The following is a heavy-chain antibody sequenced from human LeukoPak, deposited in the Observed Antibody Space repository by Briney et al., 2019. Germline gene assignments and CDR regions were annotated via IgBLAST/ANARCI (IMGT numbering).Heavy chain of an antibody. CDR3: ARSAGGYRYGYDY. J-gene: IGHJ4*02. V-gene: IGHV3-66*01. CDR1: GFTVSSNY. Sequence: QPGGSLRLSCAASGFTVSSNYMSWVRQAPGRGLEWVSVIYSGGSTYYADSVRGRFTISRDNSKNTLFLQMNSLRAGDTAVYYCARSAGGYRYGYDYWGQGTLVTVSS. CDR2: IYSGGST. D-gene: IGHD5-18*01.